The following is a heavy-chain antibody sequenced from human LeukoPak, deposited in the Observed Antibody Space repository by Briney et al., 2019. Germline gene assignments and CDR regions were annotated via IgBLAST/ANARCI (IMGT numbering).Heavy chain of an antibody. D-gene: IGHD3-22*01. Sequence: GGSLRLSCAASGFTFSSYAMHWVRQAPGKGLEWVVVISYDGSNKYYADSVKGRFTISRDNSKNTLYLQMNSLRAEDTAVYYCARGYYYDSSGYLGGYFDYWGQGTLVTVSS. J-gene: IGHJ4*02. V-gene: IGHV3-30*01. CDR1: GFTFSSYA. CDR2: ISYDGSNK. CDR3: ARGYYYDSSGYLGGYFDY.